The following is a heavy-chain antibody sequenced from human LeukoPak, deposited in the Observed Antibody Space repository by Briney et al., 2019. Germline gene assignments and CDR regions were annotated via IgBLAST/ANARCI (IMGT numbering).Heavy chain of an antibody. D-gene: IGHD2-2*01. Sequence: ASVKVSCKASGYTFTSYGISWVRRAPGQGLEWMGWISAYNGNTNYAQKLQGRVTMTTDTSTSTAYMELRSLRSDDTAVYYCARVPSTVAQYANWFDPWGQGTLVTVSS. CDR3: ARVPSTVAQYANWFDP. CDR2: ISAYNGNT. CDR1: GYTFTSYG. J-gene: IGHJ5*02. V-gene: IGHV1-18*01.